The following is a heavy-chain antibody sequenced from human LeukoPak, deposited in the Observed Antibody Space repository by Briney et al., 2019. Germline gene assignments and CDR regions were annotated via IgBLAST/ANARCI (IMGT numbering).Heavy chain of an antibody. D-gene: IGHD2-2*01. CDR2: IKQDGSEK. CDR3: ARCQVVVPAAIYYFDY. Sequence: GGSLRLSCAASGFTFSSYWMSWVRQAPGKGLEWVANIKQDGSEKYYVDSVKGRFTISRDNAKNSLYLQMNSLRAEDTAVYYCARCQVVVPAAIYYFDYWGQGTLVTVSS. CDR1: GFTFSSYW. V-gene: IGHV3-7*01. J-gene: IGHJ4*02.